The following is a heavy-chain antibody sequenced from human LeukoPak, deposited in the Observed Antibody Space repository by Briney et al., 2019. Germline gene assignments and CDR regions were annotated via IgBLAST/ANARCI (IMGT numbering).Heavy chain of an antibody. J-gene: IGHJ3*02. CDR3: AKSRRGLAFDT. D-gene: IGHD2-2*01. CDR2: INPNSGDT. CDR1: GYTFTGYY. Sequence: ASVKVSRKAFGYTFTGYYMHWVRQAPGQGLEWMGWINPNSGDTNYAQNFQGRVTMTRDTSISTVYMELSRLRSDDTAVYYCAKSRRGLAFDTWGQGTMVTVSS. V-gene: IGHV1-2*02.